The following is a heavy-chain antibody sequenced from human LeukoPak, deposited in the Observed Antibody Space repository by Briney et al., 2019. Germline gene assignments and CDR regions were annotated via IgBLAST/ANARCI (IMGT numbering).Heavy chain of an antibody. CDR1: GGSISSYY. D-gene: IGHD3-10*01. Sequence: SETLSLTCTVSGGSISSYYWSWIRQPPGKGLEWIGYIYYSGSTNYNPSLKSRVTISVDTSKNQFSLKLSSVTAADTAVYYCARAGPRLLWFGEFGGTYFDYWGQGTLVTVSS. V-gene: IGHV4-59*08. CDR3: ARAGPRLLWFGEFGGTYFDY. J-gene: IGHJ4*02. CDR2: IYYSGST.